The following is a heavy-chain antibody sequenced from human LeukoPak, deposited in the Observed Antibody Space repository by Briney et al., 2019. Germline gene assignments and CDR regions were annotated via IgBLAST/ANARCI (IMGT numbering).Heavy chain of an antibody. CDR3: ARVGFIVVVTAAFDI. CDR2: ISAYNGNT. J-gene: IGHJ3*02. V-gene: IGHV1-18*01. Sequence: GASVKVSCKASGYTFTSYGISWVRQAPGQGLEWMGWISAYNGNTNYAQKLQGRVTMTTDTSTSTAYMELRSLRSDDTAVYYCARVGFIVVVTAAFDIRGQGTMVTVSS. CDR1: GYTFTSYG. D-gene: IGHD2-21*02.